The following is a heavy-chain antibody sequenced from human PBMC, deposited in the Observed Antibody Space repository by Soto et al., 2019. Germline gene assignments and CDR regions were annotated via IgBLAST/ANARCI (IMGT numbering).Heavy chain of an antibody. CDR3: AREKGVAPSSWGWYYYYGMDV. D-gene: IGHD2-2*01. CDR1: GFTFSSYE. J-gene: IGHJ6*02. V-gene: IGHV3-48*03. CDR2: ISSSGSTI. Sequence: GGSLRLSCAASGFTFSSYEMNWVRQAPGKGLEWVSYISSSGSTIYHADSVKGRFTISRDNAKNSLYLQMNSLRAEDTAVYYCAREKGVAPSSWGWYYYYGMDVWGQGTTVTVSS.